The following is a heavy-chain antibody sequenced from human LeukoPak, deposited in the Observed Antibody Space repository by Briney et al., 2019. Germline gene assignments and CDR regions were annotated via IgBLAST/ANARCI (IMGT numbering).Heavy chain of an antibody. D-gene: IGHD3-16*01. J-gene: IGHJ1*01. Sequence: GGSLRLSCSASGFIFSDYDMNWVRQAPGKGLEWVSAISGRSSHVYYGESVKGRFTISRDNTKNSLYLQLDSLGVEDTAVYYCGRAFPPLRTSSAGDLWGQGTLVTVSS. CDR1: GFIFSDYD. V-gene: IGHV3-21*01. CDR3: GRAFPPLRTSSAGDL. CDR2: ISGRSSHV.